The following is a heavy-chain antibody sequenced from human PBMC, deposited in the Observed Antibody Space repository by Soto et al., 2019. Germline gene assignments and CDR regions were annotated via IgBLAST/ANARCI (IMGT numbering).Heavy chain of an antibody. V-gene: IGHV1-69*02. CDR2: IIPILGIA. Sequence: QVQLVQSGAEVKKPGSSVKVSCKASGGTFSSYTISWVRQAPGQGLEWLGRIIPILGIANYAQKFQGRVTITADKSTSTAYMELSSLRSEDTAVYYCARGGGTPGTTFQSWGQGTLVTVSS. CDR3: ARGGGTPGTTFQS. D-gene: IGHD1-1*01. CDR1: GGTFSSYT. J-gene: IGHJ5*02.